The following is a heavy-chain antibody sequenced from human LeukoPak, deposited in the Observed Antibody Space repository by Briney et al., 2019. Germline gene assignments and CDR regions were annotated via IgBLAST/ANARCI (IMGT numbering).Heavy chain of an antibody. Sequence: GSSVKVSCKASGGTFSSYAISWVRQAPGQGLEWMGRIIPVLGITNYAQKFQGRVTITADKSTSTADMELSSLRSEDTAVYYCARGGGRWLQLSVADYYGMDVWGRGTTVTVS. CDR1: GGTFSSYA. V-gene: IGHV1-69*04. J-gene: IGHJ6*02. CDR3: ARGGGRWLQLSVADYYGMDV. D-gene: IGHD5-24*01. CDR2: IIPVLGIT.